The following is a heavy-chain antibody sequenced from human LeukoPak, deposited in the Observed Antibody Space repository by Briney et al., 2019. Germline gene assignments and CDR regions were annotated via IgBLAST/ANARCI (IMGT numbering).Heavy chain of an antibody. CDR3: AKDRSNYEVIDY. CDR2: IRYDGSNK. V-gene: IGHV3-30*02. D-gene: IGHD4-11*01. Sequence: GSLRLSCAASGFTFSSYGMHWVRQAPGEGLEWVAFIRYDGSNKYYADSVKGRFTISRDNSKNTLYLQMNSLRAEDTAVYYCAKDRSNYEVIDYWGQGTLVTVSS. J-gene: IGHJ4*02. CDR1: GFTFSSYG.